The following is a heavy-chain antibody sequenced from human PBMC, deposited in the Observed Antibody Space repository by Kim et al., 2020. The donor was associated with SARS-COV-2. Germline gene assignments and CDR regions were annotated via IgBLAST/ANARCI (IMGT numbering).Heavy chain of an antibody. Sequence: GGSLRLSCAASGFTFSSYSMNWVRQAPGKGLEWVSSISSSSSYIYYADSVKGRFTISRDNAKNSLHLQMNSLRAEDTAVYYCARGRSSSWYEASDVWGQGTTVTVSS. V-gene: IGHV3-21*01. CDR1: GFTFSSYS. J-gene: IGHJ6*02. CDR3: ARGRSSSWYEASDV. CDR2: ISSSSSYI. D-gene: IGHD6-13*01.